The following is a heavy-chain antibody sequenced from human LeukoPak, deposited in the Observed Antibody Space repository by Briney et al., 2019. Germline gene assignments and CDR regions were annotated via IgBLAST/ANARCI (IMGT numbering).Heavy chain of an antibody. V-gene: IGHV3-33*01. J-gene: IGHJ3*02. CDR2: IWYDGSND. D-gene: IGHD2-15*01. Sequence: GGSLRLSCAASGFTFSNYAMHWVRQAPGKGLEWVAVIWYDGSNDHYANSLKGRFTISRDNSKNTVYLQMNSLRAEDAAVYYCAREADCSGGNCYRGAFDIWGQGTMITVSS. CDR3: AREADCSGGNCYRGAFDI. CDR1: GFTFSNYA.